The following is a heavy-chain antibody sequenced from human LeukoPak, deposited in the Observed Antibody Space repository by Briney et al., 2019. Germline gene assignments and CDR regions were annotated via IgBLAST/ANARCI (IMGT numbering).Heavy chain of an antibody. Sequence: GGSLRLSCAASGFIFSSYAMSWVRQAPGKGLEWVSAISGSGGSTYYADSVKGRFTISRDNSKNTLYLQMNSLRAEDTAVYYCAKDLVRTGDIERLERGYFDYWGQGTLVTVSS. CDR2: ISGSGGST. CDR1: GFIFSSYA. CDR3: AKDLVRTGDIERLERGYFDY. V-gene: IGHV3-23*01. J-gene: IGHJ4*02. D-gene: IGHD5-12*01.